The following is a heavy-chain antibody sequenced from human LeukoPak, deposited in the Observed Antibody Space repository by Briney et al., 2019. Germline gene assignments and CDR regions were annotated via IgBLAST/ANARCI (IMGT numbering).Heavy chain of an antibody. CDR3: ARGEDGDYYFQH. CDR1: GGSISSSSYY. Sequence: SETLSLTCTVSGGSISSSSYYWGWIRQPPGKGLEWIGSIYYSGSTYYNPSLKSRVTISVDTSKNQFSLKLSSVTAADTAVYYCARGEDGDYYFQHWGQGALVTVSS. V-gene: IGHV4-39*01. J-gene: IGHJ1*01. D-gene: IGHD4-17*01. CDR2: IYYSGST.